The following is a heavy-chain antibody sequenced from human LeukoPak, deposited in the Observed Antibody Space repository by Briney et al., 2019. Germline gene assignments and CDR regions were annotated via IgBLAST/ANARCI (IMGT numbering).Heavy chain of an antibody. J-gene: IGHJ6*02. CDR1: GYSFTSYW. Sequence: GESLKISCKGSGYSFTSYWIAWVRQMPGKGLEWMGFIYPGDSDTRYSPSFQGQVIISVDKSISTAYLQWSSLRASDTAIYYCARRQAYCTNGVCYTQYGMDVWGQGTTVTVSS. D-gene: IGHD2-8*01. CDR2: IYPGDSDT. V-gene: IGHV5-51*01. CDR3: ARRQAYCTNGVCYTQYGMDV.